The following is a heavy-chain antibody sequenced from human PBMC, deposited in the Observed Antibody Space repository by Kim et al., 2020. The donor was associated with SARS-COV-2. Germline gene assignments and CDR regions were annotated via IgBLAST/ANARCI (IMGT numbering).Heavy chain of an antibody. CDR3: ARALLYGSGSQRSFDY. V-gene: IGHV4-38-2*02. Sequence: SETLSLTCTVSAYSISSVYYWGWIRQPPGKGLEWIGSIYHSGSTYYNPSLKSRVTISVDTSKNQFSLKLSSVTAADTAVYYCARALLYGSGSQRSFDYWG. CDR1: AYSISSVYY. D-gene: IGHD3-10*01. CDR2: IYHSGST. J-gene: IGHJ4*01.